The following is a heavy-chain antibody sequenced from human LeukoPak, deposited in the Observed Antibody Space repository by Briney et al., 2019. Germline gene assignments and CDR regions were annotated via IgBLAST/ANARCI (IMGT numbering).Heavy chain of an antibody. CDR3: ARDVGWRNLLFDY. J-gene: IGHJ4*02. CDR2: INPNSRGT. D-gene: IGHD1-14*01. V-gene: IGHV1-2*02. Sequence: GASVTVSCKSSGYMFTGNYLHWVRQAPGQRFEWMGWINPNSRGTNYTQKFQGRVTMTSDSSISTAYMELSNLRSDDTAIYYCARDVGWRNLLFDYWGQGTLVTVSS. CDR1: GYMFTGNY.